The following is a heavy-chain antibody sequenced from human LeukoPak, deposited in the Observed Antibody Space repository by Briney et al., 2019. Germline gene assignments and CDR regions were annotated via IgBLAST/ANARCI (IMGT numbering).Heavy chain of an antibody. CDR3: ARGDREVWGSYRPENY. CDR2: ISSSSSYI. J-gene: IGHJ4*02. CDR1: GFTFSSYS. D-gene: IGHD3-16*02. Sequence: GGSLRLSCAASGFTFSSYSMNWVRQAPGKGLEWVSSISSSSSYIYYADSVKGRFTISRDNAKNSLYLQMNSLRAEDTAVYYCARGDREVWGSYRPENYWGQGTPVTVSS. V-gene: IGHV3-21*01.